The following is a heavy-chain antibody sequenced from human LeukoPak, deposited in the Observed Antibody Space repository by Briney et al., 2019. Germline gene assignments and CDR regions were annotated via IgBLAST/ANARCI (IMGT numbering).Heavy chain of an antibody. CDR1: GFTFSSYA. Sequence: GGSLRLSCAASGFTFSSYAISWVRHAPGKRLECVLVISGSGGSTYYADSVKGRFTISRVNSKNTLYLQMNSLRAEDTAVYYCANSGPYYDYVWGSPSPFDPWGEGTLVTVSS. V-gene: IGHV3-23*01. J-gene: IGHJ5*02. CDR2: ISGSGGST. D-gene: IGHD3-16*01. CDR3: ANSGPYYDYVWGSPSPFDP.